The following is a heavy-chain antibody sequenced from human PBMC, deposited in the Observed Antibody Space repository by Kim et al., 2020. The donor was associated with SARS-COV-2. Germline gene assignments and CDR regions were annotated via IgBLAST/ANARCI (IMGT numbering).Heavy chain of an antibody. CDR3: ARDTYSSGWYPSNLNYYGMDV. D-gene: IGHD6-19*01. V-gene: IGHV1-18*04. J-gene: IGHJ6*02. CDR2: ISAYNGNT. Sequence: ASVKVSCKASGYTFTSYGISWVRQAPGQGLEWMGWISAYNGNTNYAQKLQGRVTMTTDTSTSTAYMELRSLRSDDTAVYYCARDTYSSGWYPSNLNYYGMDVWGQGTTVTVSS. CDR1: GYTFTSYG.